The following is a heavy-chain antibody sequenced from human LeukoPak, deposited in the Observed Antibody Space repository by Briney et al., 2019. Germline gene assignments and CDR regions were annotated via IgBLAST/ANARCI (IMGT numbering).Heavy chain of an antibody. CDR1: AFIFTSYS. J-gene: IGHJ4*02. CDR2: ISGSSGST. CDR3: AKETNAVTGRAYFYY. Sequence: GGSLRLSCPADAFIFTSYSMGCVRQAPGKGLEWVSSISGSSGSTYYADSVKGRFTISRDNYKNTLYVQMNSLRAEDTAVYFCAKETNAVTGRAYFYYWDQGNLVTVSS. D-gene: IGHD6-19*01. V-gene: IGHV3-23*01.